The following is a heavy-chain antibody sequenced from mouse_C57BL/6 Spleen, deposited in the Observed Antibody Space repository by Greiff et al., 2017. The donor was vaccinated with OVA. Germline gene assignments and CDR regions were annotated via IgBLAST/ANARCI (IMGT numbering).Heavy chain of an antibody. D-gene: IGHD2-1*01. Sequence: VQLQQSGAELVRPGASVTLSCKASGYTFTDYEMHWVKQTPVHGLEWIGAIDPETGGPAYNQKFKGKAILTADKSSSTAYMELRSLTSEDSAVYYCTSYGNYFDYRGQGTTRTVSS. CDR1: GYTFTDYE. J-gene: IGHJ2*01. CDR3: TSYGNYFDY. CDR2: IDPETGGP. V-gene: IGHV1-15*01.